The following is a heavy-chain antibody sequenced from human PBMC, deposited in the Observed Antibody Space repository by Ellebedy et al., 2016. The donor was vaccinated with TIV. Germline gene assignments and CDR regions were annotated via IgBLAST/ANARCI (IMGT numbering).Heavy chain of an antibody. Sequence: PGGSLRLSCAASGFTFSSYTMSWVRQAPGKGLEWVAAISVSGVSTYYADSVKGRFTISRDNSKDTVYLQMNSLRVEDTAVYYCAREGDTAMVHGMDVWGQGTTVTVSS. CDR3: AREGDTAMVHGMDV. J-gene: IGHJ6*02. CDR2: ISVSGVST. D-gene: IGHD5-18*01. CDR1: GFTFSSYT. V-gene: IGHV3-23*01.